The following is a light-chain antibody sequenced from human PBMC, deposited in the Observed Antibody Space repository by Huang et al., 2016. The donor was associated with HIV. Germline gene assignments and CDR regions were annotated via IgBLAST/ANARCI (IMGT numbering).Light chain of an antibody. CDR1: QDISNY. Sequence: DIQMTQSPSSLSVSVGDRVTITCQASQDISNYLNWYQQKPGKAPKLLIYDASNLETGVPSRLSGSGSGTDFIFTISSLQPEDIATYYCQQYDNVLFTFGPGTKVDIK. J-gene: IGKJ3*01. V-gene: IGKV1-33*01. CDR2: DAS. CDR3: QQYDNVLFT.